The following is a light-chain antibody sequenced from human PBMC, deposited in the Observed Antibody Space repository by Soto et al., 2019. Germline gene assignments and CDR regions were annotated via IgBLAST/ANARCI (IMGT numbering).Light chain of an antibody. CDR3: QQSYSNPRT. Sequence: DIQMTQSASSLSASVGDRVTITCRASENIARYLNWYQQRPGKAPELLISAASSLQSGVPSRFSGGGSGTDFTLTINSLQPEDFATYYCQQSYSNPRTFGQGTKVEIK. CDR1: ENIARY. CDR2: AAS. J-gene: IGKJ1*01. V-gene: IGKV1-39*01.